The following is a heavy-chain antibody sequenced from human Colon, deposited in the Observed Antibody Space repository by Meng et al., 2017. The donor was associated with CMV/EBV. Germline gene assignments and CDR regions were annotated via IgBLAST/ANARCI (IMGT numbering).Heavy chain of an antibody. D-gene: IGHD4-23*01. CDR1: GGSINSASYF. CDR3: ARRPTPRTGFDF. CDR2: IIYSGST. Sequence: TVPGGSINSASYFWGWIRQSPGKGLEWIGSIIYSGSTYYNPSLKSRATLYVDTSKNQFSVRLSSVTAADTGVYYCARRPTPRTGFDFWGQGTLVTVSS. V-gene: IGHV4-39*07. J-gene: IGHJ4*02.